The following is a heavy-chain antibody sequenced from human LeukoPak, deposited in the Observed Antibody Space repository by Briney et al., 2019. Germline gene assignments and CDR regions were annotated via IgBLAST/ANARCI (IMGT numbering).Heavy chain of an antibody. J-gene: IGHJ4*02. CDR3: TRDLSSGMPGGFDY. CDR1: GFTFSNSA. V-gene: IGHV3-21*01. D-gene: IGHD2-2*01. Sequence: GGSLRLSCAASGFTFSNSAMSWVRQAPGKGLEWVATISSGSDYIYHADSVRGRFTISRGNARDSLYLQMDSLRPEDTSVYYCTRDLSSGMPGGFDYWGQGILVTVSS. CDR2: ISSGSDYI.